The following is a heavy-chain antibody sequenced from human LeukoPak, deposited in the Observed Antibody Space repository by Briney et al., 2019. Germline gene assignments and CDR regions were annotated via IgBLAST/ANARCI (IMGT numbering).Heavy chain of an antibody. J-gene: IGHJ4*02. D-gene: IGHD1-26*01. V-gene: IGHV3-7*01. CDR3: AREYGGSYYGDGY. CDR1: GFTFSSYW. CDR2: INPDGSAK. Sequence: PGGSLRLSCAASGFTFSSYWMTWVRQAPGKGLAWVANINPDGSAKHCVDSVKGRFTISRDNAKSSLYLQMNSLRGEDTAVYYCAREYGGSYYGDGYWGQGTLVTVSS.